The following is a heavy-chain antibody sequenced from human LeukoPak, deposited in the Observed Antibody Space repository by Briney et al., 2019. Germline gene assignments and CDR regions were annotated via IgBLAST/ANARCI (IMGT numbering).Heavy chain of an antibody. V-gene: IGHV3-30*18. CDR2: ISYDGSNK. Sequence: PGRSLRLSCAASGFTFSSYAMHWVRQAPGKGLEWVAVISYDGSNKYYADSVKGRLSISRDNSKNTLYLQMNSLRAEDTAVYYCAKDPDYWGQGTLVTVSS. J-gene: IGHJ4*02. CDR1: GFTFSSYA. CDR3: AKDPDY.